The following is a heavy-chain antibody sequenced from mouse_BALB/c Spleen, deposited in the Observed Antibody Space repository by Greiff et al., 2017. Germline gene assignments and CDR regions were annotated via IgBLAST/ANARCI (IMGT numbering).Heavy chain of an antibody. J-gene: IGHJ4*01. CDR1: GFTFSSYA. Sequence: EVQGVESGGGLVKPGGSLKLSCAASGFTFSSYAMSWVRQTPEKRLEWVATISSGGSYTYYPDSVKGRSTISRDNAKNTLYLQMSSLRSEDTAVYYCGRLTTAGAMDYWGQGTSVTVSS. CDR2: ISSGGSYT. D-gene: IGHD1-2*01. V-gene: IGHV5-9-3*01. CDR3: GRLTTAGAMDY.